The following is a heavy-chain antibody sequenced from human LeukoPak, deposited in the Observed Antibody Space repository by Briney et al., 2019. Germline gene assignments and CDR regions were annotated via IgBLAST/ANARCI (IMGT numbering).Heavy chain of an antibody. Sequence: PGGSLRLSCVASGFTFSSRDWMTWVRQAPGKGLEWVANIKQDGSEKNYVDSVKGRFTISRDNAKNSVDLQMNSLRVEDTAVYYCARDKGTSYLSSFDYWGQGTLVTVSS. D-gene: IGHD6-6*01. V-gene: IGHV3-7*01. CDR3: ARDKGTSYLSSFDY. J-gene: IGHJ4*02. CDR2: IKQDGSEK. CDR1: GFTFSSRDW.